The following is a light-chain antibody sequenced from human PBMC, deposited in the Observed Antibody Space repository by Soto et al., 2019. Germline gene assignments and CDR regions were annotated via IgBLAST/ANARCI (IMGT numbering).Light chain of an antibody. J-gene: IGLJ1*01. CDR2: EVT. CDR3: SSFKSTSTRL. V-gene: IGLV2-14*01. Sequence: QSVLTQPASVSGSPGQSITISCTGTSSDIGSYDYVSWYQQHPGKAPNLIIYEVTDRPSGVSNRFSGSKSGNTASLTISGLQAEAEADYYCSSFKSTSTRLFGRGTKVTVL. CDR1: SSDIGSYDY.